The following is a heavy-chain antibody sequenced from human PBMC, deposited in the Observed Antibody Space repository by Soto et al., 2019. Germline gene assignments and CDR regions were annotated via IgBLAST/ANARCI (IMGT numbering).Heavy chain of an antibody. D-gene: IGHD1-1*01. CDR2: ISYDGSFV. J-gene: IGHJ6*02. V-gene: IGHV3-30*18. CDR1: GLTFSDYG. CDR3: AKERGRNRNFAMDV. Sequence: GGSLRLSXVVSGLTFSDYGFHWVRQAPGKGLDWVAAISYDGSFVYYADSVRGRFTISRDNSRNTLDLQMNTLRHEDTAVYYCAKERGRNRNFAMDVWGQGTSVTVS.